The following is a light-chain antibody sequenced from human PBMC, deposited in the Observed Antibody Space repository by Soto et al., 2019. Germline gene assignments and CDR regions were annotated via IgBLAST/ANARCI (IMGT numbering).Light chain of an antibody. CDR3: QQYHKWPPAT. CDR1: QSVSNN. Sequence: ETVMTQSPATLSVSPGEGATLSCRASQSVSNNLAWYQQKPGQAPRLLIYDSSTRATGIPARFSGSGSGTEFTLTISSLQYQDFAVYYCQQYHKWPPATFGQGTKVEIK. J-gene: IGKJ1*01. V-gene: IGKV3-15*01. CDR2: DSS.